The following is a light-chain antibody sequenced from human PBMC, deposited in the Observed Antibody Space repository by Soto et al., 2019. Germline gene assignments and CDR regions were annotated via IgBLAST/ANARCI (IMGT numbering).Light chain of an antibody. CDR2: DAS. V-gene: IGKV1-33*01. CDR3: QQYDNLFT. Sequence: DIQMTQSPPSLSASVGDRVTITCQASQDISNYLNWYQQKPGKAPKLLIYDASVLERGVPVRFSGSGSGTHFSFTISSLQPEDIATYYCQQYDNLFTFGPGTKVDIK. CDR1: QDISNY. J-gene: IGKJ3*01.